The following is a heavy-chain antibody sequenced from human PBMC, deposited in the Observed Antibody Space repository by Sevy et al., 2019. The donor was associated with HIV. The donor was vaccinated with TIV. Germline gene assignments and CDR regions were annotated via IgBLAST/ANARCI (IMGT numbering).Heavy chain of an antibody. CDR3: AKDSRVYSSSHFDY. J-gene: IGHJ4*02. CDR1: GFTFSDYY. V-gene: IGHV3-11*06. D-gene: IGHD6-13*01. Sequence: GGSLRLSCAASGFTFSDYYMSWIRQAPGKGLEWVSYISSGSSYTNYADSVKGRFTISRDNARNSLYLQRNSLRAEDTAGYYCAKDSRVYSSSHFDYWGQGIRVIVSS. CDR2: ISSGSSYT.